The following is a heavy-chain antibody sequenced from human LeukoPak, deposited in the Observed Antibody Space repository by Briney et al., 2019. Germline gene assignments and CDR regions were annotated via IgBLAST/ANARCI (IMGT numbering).Heavy chain of an antibody. J-gene: IGHJ6*03. Sequence: ASVKVSCKASGYTFTGYYMHWVRQAPGQGLEWMGRINPNSGGTNYAQKFQGSVTMTRDTSISTAYMELSRLRSDDTAVYYCARDSSGWYDPNYYYFMDVWGKGTTVTVSS. CDR1: GYTFTGYY. CDR2: INPNSGGT. V-gene: IGHV1-2*06. CDR3: ARDSSGWYDPNYYYFMDV. D-gene: IGHD6-19*01.